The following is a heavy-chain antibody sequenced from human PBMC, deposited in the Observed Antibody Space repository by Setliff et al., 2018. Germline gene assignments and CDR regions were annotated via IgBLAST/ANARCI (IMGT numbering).Heavy chain of an antibody. CDR2: INHSGST. CDR3: ARVSANRYSRSLWSSLLCLFDY. V-gene: IGHV4-34*01. CDR1: GGSFSGYY. J-gene: IGHJ4*02. D-gene: IGHD6-13*01. Sequence: SETLSLTCAVYGGSFSGYYWSWICKPRGTGLEWIGEINHSGSTNYNPSLKSRVTISVDTSTNQFSLKLSSVPAADAAVYHCARVSANRYSRSLWSSLLCLFDYWGQGTLVTVSS.